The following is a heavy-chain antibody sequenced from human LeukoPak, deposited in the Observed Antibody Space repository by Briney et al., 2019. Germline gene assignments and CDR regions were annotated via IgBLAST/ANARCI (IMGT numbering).Heavy chain of an antibody. J-gene: IGHJ3*02. V-gene: IGHV3-7*01. D-gene: IGHD5-12*01. CDR3: TRDSGYNAFDI. CDR2: IKEDGTAK. Sequence: PGGSLRLSCAASGFTFSSSWMAWVRQAPGKGLEWVGNIKEDGTAKNYVVSVRGRFTISRDNAKNSLYLQMNSLRGEDTAVYYCTRDSGYNAFDIWGQGTMATVSS. CDR1: GFTFSSSW.